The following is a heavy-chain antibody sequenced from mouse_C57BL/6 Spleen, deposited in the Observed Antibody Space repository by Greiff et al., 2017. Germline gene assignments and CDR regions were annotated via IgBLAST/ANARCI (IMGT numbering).Heavy chain of an antibody. CDR1: GYTFTSYW. CDR3: ARRYCGNYGCFDV. J-gene: IGHJ1*03. V-gene: IGHV1-69*01. D-gene: IGHD2-1*01. Sequence: VQLQQPGAELVMPGASVKLSCKASGYTFTSYWMHWVKQRPGQGLEWIGEIDPSDSYTNYNQKFKGKSTLTVDKSSSTAYMKLGSLTSEDSAVYYCARRYCGNYGCFDVWGTGTTVTVSS. CDR2: IDPSDSYT.